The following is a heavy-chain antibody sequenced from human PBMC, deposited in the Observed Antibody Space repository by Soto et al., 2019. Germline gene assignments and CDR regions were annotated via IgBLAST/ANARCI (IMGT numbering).Heavy chain of an antibody. D-gene: IGHD4-17*01. Sequence: QVQLVQSGAEVKKPGASVKVSCKASGYTFTSYGISWVRQAPGQGLEWMGWISAYNGNTNYAQKLQGRVTMTTDTSTSTAYMALRSLRSGDTAVYYCARPNTVTSEWVDAFDIWGQGTMVTVSS. V-gene: IGHV1-18*01. CDR3: ARPNTVTSEWVDAFDI. CDR2: ISAYNGNT. CDR1: GYTFTSYG. J-gene: IGHJ3*02.